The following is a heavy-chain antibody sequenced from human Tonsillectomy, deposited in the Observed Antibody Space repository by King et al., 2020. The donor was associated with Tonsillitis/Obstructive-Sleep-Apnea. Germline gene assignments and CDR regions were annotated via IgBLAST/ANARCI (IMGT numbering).Heavy chain of an antibody. V-gene: IGHV4-59*08. CDR1: GASISSFY. J-gene: IGHJ6*02. Sequence: HVQLQESGPGLVKPSETLSLTCTVSGASISSFYWSWIRQPPGKGLEWIGYLFYSGSTNYNPSLKSRVTISVDTSKNQFSLKLTSVTAADTAVYYCARVTGMSYYFYGMDVWGQGTTVTVSS. CDR2: LFYSGST. D-gene: IGHD7-27*01. CDR3: ARVTGMSYYFYGMDV.